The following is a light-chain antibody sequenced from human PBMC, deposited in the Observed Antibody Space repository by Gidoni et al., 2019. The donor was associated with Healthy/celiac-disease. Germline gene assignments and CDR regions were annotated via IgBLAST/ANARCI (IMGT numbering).Light chain of an antibody. Sequence: QSALTQPASVSGSPGQSITISCTGTSSDVGGYNYVSWYQQHPGKAPKLMFYDVSNRPSGVSNRFSGSKSGNTASLTISGLQAEDEADYYCSSYTSSSLRVFGGGTKLTVL. V-gene: IGLV2-14*01. CDR3: SSYTSSSLRV. CDR2: DVS. J-gene: IGLJ2*01. CDR1: SSDVGGYNY.